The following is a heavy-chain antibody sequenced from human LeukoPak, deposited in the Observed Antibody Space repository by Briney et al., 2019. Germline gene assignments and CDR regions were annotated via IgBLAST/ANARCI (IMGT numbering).Heavy chain of an antibody. D-gene: IGHD5-18*01. Sequence: VHLGGSLRLSCAASGLTFSNYAMSWVRQAPGKGLEWVSGISDSGGSTYYADSVKGRFIISRDNSKNTLDLQMNSLTPEDTAVYYCVRDVQRGYTYSAVLGHWGQGTLVIVSS. CDR2: ISDSGGST. V-gene: IGHV3-23*01. CDR1: GLTFSNYA. J-gene: IGHJ5*02. CDR3: VRDVQRGYTYSAVLGH.